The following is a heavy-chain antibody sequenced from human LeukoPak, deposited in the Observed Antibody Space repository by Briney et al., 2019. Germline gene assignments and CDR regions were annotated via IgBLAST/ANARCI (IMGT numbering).Heavy chain of an antibody. CDR3: ASLCSGGSCYLESGWFDP. V-gene: IGHV4-38-2*01. CDR1: GYSISSGYY. Sequence: PSETLSLTCAVSGYSISSGYYWGWIRPTPGKGLEWIGTIYHSGSTYYNPSLKRRVTISVDTSKNQFSLKLSSVTAADTAVYYCASLCSGGSCYLESGWFDPWGQGTLVTVYS. J-gene: IGHJ5*02. D-gene: IGHD2-15*01. CDR2: IYHSGST.